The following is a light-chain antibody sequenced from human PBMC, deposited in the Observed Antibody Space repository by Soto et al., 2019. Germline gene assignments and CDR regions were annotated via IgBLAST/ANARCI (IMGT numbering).Light chain of an antibody. Sequence: QSVLTQPPSASGSPGQSVTISCTGTSSDVGGYNYVSWYQQHPGKAPKLMIYEVSKRPSGVPDRFSGSKSGNTASLTVSGLQAEDEADYYCQSYDKSLSFYVFGTGTQLTVL. CDR2: EVS. V-gene: IGLV2-8*01. J-gene: IGLJ1*01. CDR1: SSDVGGYNY. CDR3: QSYDKSLSFYV.